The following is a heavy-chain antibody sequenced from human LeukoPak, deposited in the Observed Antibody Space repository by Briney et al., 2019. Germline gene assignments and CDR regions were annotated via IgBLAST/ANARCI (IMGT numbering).Heavy chain of an antibody. CDR3: AKGGAQV. CDR1: GFTFSSDA. CDR2: ISSSGGST. D-gene: IGHD1-26*01. J-gene: IGHJ4*02. V-gene: IGHV3-23*01. Sequence: PGGSLRLSCAASGFTFSSDAMRWVRQAPGKGLEWVSAISSSGGSTYYSDSVRGRFIISRDSSKNTLYLQMNSLRAEDTAVYYCAKGGAQVGGQGILVTVSS.